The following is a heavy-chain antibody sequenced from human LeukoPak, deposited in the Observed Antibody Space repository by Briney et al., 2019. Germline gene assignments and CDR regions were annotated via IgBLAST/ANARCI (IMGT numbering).Heavy chain of an antibody. CDR2: INPNSGGT. Sequence: GASVKVSCKPSGYTFTGYYMHWVRQAPGQGLEWMGWINPNSGGTNYAQKFQGRVTMTRDTSISTAYMELSRLRSDDTAVYYCAREEGTGYGDDHNWFDPWGQGTLVTVSS. D-gene: IGHD4-17*01. J-gene: IGHJ5*02. CDR1: GYTFTGYY. CDR3: AREEGTGYGDDHNWFDP. V-gene: IGHV1-2*02.